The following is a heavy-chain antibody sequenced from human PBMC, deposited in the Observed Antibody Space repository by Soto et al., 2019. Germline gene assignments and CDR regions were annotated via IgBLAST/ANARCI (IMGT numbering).Heavy chain of an antibody. V-gene: IGHV3-13*05. CDR2: IGAARDP. CDR1: GFTFSNFD. Sequence: EVQLVESGGGLVQPEESLRLSCATSGFTFSNFDMHWVRQVPGKGLEWVSAIGAARDPYYLGSVKGRFTISRENAKNSVYLQMNDLRAGDSAVYYCARAYTGRLPRRADYYYAMDVWGQGTTVTVSS. CDR3: ARAYTGRLPRRADYYYAMDV. J-gene: IGHJ6*02. D-gene: IGHD2-2*02.